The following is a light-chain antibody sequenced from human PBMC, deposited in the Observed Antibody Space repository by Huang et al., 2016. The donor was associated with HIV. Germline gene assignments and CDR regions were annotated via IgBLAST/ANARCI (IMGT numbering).Light chain of an antibody. CDR2: ATS. CDR3: QQYSDYPRT. J-gene: IGKJ2*01. CDR1: QDISDY. V-gene: IGKV1-16*01. Sequence: DIQMTQSPSSLSASVGDRVTITCRASQDISDYLAWFQQKPGKAPKSLIFATSTLHSGVPSRFSGSGSGTAFNLTINNLQPEDFATYYCQQYSDYPRTFGQGTKLDIK.